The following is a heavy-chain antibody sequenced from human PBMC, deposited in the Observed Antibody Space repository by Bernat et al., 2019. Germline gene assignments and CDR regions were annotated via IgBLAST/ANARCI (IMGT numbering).Heavy chain of an antibody. CDR3: AHRLSLMSYNICGRFDS. J-gene: IGHJ4*02. CDR1: GFSLSTRGVG. V-gene: IGHV2-5*02. CDR2: IYWDDDK. Sequence: QITLKESGPTVVKPTQTLTLTCTFSGFSLSTRGVGVGWIRQPPGKALEWLALIYWDDDKRYSPSLKSRLTITKYTSTNLVVLTVTNVDPEDTATYYCAHRLSLMSYNICGRFDSRGQGTLVAVCS. D-gene: IGHD1-1*01.